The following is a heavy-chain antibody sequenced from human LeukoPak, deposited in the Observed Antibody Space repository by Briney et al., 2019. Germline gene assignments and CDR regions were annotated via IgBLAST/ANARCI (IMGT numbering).Heavy chain of an antibody. J-gene: IGHJ4*02. CDR1: GGSISSGGYY. D-gene: IGHD6-6*01. V-gene: IGHV4-31*03. Sequence: SETLSLTCTVSGGSISSGGYYWSWIRQHPGKGLERIGYIYYSGSTYYNPSLKSRVTISVDTSKNQFSLKLSSVTAADTAVYYCARDRGGPYSSSHFDLRRGNYFDYWGQGTLVTVSS. CDR2: IYYSGST. CDR3: ARDRGGPYSSSHFDLRRGNYFDY.